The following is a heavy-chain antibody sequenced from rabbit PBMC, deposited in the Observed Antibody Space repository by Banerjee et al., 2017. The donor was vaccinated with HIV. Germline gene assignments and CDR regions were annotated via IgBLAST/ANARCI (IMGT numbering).Heavy chain of an antibody. D-gene: IGHD4-1*01. Sequence: QSLEESGGDLVKPGASLTLTCTASGFDFSSYWMSWVRQAPGKGLEWIACIDIGDGKTYYANWAEGRLTISKASSTVDLKMTSLTAADTATYFCARDGWGVTAFNLWGQGTLVTVS. CDR1: GFDFSSYW. J-gene: IGHJ4*01. CDR3: ARDGWGVTAFNL. V-gene: IGHV1S40*01. CDR2: IDIGDGKT.